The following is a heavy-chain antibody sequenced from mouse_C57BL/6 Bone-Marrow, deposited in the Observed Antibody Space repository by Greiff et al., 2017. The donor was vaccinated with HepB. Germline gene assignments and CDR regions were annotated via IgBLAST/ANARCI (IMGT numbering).Heavy chain of an antibody. Sequence: EVKLMESGPGLVKPSQSLSLTCSVTGYSITSGYYWNWIRQFPGNKLEWMGYISYDGSNNYNPSLKNRISITRDTSKNQFLLKLNSVTTEDTATYYCARWDYDLFAYWGQGTLVTVSA. J-gene: IGHJ3*01. D-gene: IGHD2-4*01. CDR3: ARWDYDLFAY. CDR1: GYSITSGYY. V-gene: IGHV3-6*01. CDR2: ISYDGSN.